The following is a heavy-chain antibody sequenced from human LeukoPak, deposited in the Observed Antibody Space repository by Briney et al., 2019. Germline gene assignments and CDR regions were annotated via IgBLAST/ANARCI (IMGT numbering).Heavy chain of an antibody. CDR1: GFTFSSYA. V-gene: IGHV3-23*03. J-gene: IGHJ6*02. Sequence: GGSLRLSCAASGFTFSSYAMSWVRQAPGKGLERVSVIYAGGSTYYADSVKGRFTISRDNSKNTLYLQMNSLRAEDTAVFYCAREASDGGYYYYGMDVWGQGTTVTVSS. CDR3: AREASDGGYYYYGMDV. CDR2: IYAGGST. D-gene: IGHD5-24*01.